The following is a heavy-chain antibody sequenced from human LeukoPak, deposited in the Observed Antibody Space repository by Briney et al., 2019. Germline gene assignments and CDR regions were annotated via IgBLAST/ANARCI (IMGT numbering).Heavy chain of an antibody. J-gene: IGHJ2*01. CDR1: GFTFDDYA. CDR2: ISSSSSYI. CDR3: ARDVRRRYFDL. V-gene: IGHV3-21*01. Sequence: GGSLRLSCAASGFTFDDYAMHWVRQAPGKGLEWVSSISSSSSYIYYADSVKGRFTISRDNAKNSLYLQMNSLRAEDTAVYYCARDVRRRYFDLWGRGTLVTVSS. D-gene: IGHD3-10*02.